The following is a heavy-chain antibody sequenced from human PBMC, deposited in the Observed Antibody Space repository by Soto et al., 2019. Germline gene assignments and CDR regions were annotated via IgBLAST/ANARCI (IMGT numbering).Heavy chain of an antibody. CDR2: IYSGGST. Sequence: EVQLVESGGGLIQPGGSLRLSCAASGFTVSSNYMSWVRQAPGKGLEWVSVIYSGGSTYSADSVEGRFTISRDNSKNTLYLQMNSLRAKDTGVYYWAREGYYGEYVRGMDLWGQGTTVTVS. J-gene: IGHJ6*02. D-gene: IGHD4-17*01. V-gene: IGHV3-53*01. CDR3: AREGYYGEYVRGMDL. CDR1: GFTVSSNY.